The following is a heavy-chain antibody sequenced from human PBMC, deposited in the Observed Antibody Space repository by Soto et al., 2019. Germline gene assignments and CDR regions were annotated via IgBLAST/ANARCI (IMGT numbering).Heavy chain of an antibody. D-gene: IGHD4-4*01. CDR2: IHHTGST. J-gene: IGHJ6*02. CDR3: ARHNYCSNHYYYGMDV. CDR1: GGSITSSNW. Sequence: SETLSLTCAVSGGSITSSNWWSWVRQAPGKGLEWIGEIHHTGSTYYNPSLRSRVTLSIDMSKNQFSLRLTSVTAADTAVFYCARHNYCSNHYYYGMDVWGQGTTVTVSS. V-gene: IGHV4-4*02.